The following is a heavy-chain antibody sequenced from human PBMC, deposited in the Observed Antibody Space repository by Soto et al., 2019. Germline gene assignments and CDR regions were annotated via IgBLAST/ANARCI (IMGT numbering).Heavy chain of an antibody. CDR3: ARLSVDTAMGEA. CDR2: IYYSGST. J-gene: IGHJ5*02. D-gene: IGHD5-18*01. CDR1: VGSISSGDYY. V-gene: IGHV4-30-4*01. Sequence: SETLSLTCTVSVGSISSGDYYWSWIRQPPGKGLEWIGYIYYSGSTYYNPSLKSRVTISVDTSKNQFSLKLSSVTAADTAVYYCARLSVDTAMGEAWGQGTLVTVSS.